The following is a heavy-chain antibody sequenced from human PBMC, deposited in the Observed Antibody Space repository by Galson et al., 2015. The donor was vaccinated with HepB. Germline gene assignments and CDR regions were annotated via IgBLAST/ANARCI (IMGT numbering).Heavy chain of an antibody. CDR3: ARFLEWTHSDYYYYYGMDV. J-gene: IGHJ6*02. V-gene: IGHV4-34*01. CDR2: INHSGST. Sequence: ETLSLTCTVYGGSFSGYYWSWIRQPPGKGLEWIGEINHSGSTNYNPSLKSRVTISVDTSKNQFSLKLSSVTAADTAVYYCARFLEWTHSDYYYYYGMDVWGQGSTVTVSS. D-gene: IGHD3-3*01. CDR1: GGSFSGYY.